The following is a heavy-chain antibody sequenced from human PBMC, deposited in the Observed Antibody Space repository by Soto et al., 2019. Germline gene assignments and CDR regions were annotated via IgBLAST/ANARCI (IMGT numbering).Heavy chain of an antibody. J-gene: IGHJ5*02. V-gene: IGHV4-31*03. D-gene: IGHD4-4*01. CDR1: GGSISSGGYY. CDR3: ARDHVATVNHILRSRQYNSFEP. Sequence: SETLSLTCTVSGGSISSGGYYWSWIRQHPGKGLEWIGYIYYSGSTYYNPSLKSRVTISVDTSKNQFSLKLSSVTAADTAVHYCARDHVATVNHILRSRQYNSFEPWGQGTLVTVS. CDR2: IYYSGST.